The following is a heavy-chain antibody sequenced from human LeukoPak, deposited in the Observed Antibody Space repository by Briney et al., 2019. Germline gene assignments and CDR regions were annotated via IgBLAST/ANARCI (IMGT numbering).Heavy chain of an antibody. D-gene: IGHD3-16*01. CDR1: GHSFTAYY. Sequence: ASVKVSCKASGHSFTAYYIRWVRQAPGQGLQWMGRIDPNSGDTKYTQKFQGRVSMTRDTSISTAYMELSRLTSDDTAVYYCATFTAPRNAFDRWGQGTMVTVSS. CDR3: ATFTAPRNAFDR. CDR2: IDPNSGDT. V-gene: IGHV1-2*06. J-gene: IGHJ3*01.